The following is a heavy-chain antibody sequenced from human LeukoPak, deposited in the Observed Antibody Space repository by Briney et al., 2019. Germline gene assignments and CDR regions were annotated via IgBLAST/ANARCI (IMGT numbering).Heavy chain of an antibody. CDR3: ARLGNLADTKRYYYYYGMDV. J-gene: IGHJ6*02. V-gene: IGHV1-69*13. D-gene: IGHD6-13*01. CDR2: IIPIFGTA. CDR1: GGTFTSYA. Sequence: ASVKVSCKASGGTFTSYAISWVRQAPGQGLEWMGGIIPIFGTANYAQKFQGRVTITADESTSTAYMELSSLRSEDTAVYYCARLGNLADTKRYYYYYGMDVWGQGTTVTVSS.